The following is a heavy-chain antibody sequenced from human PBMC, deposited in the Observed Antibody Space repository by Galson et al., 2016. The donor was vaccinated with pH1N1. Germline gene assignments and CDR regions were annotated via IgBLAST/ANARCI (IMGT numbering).Heavy chain of an antibody. CDR3: AHSLYGDYVGWFDP. CDR2: IYWNDDK. Sequence: ALVKPTQTLTLTCTFSGFSLRTSGVGVGWIRQPPGKALEWLALIYWNDDKRYSPSLKSRLTITKDTSKNQVVLTMTNMDPVDTATYYCAHSLYGDYVGWFDPWGQGTLVTVSS. J-gene: IGHJ5*02. CDR1: GFSLRTSGVG. V-gene: IGHV2-5*01. D-gene: IGHD4-17*01.